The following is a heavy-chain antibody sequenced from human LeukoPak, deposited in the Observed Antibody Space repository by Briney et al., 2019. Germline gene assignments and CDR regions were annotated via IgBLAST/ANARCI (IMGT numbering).Heavy chain of an antibody. CDR2: ISSSGGST. V-gene: IGHV3-23*01. Sequence: PGGSLRLSCAASGFTFSSYAMSWVRQAPGKGLEWVSAISSSGGSTYYADSVKGRFTISRDNSKNTLYLQMNSLRAEDTAVYYCANGPVATDSTYYGMDVWGQGTTVTVSS. D-gene: IGHD5-12*01. J-gene: IGHJ6*02. CDR3: ANGPVATDSTYYGMDV. CDR1: GFTFSSYA.